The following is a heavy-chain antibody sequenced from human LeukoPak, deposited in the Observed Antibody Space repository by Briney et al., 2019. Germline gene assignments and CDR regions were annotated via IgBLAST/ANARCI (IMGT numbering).Heavy chain of an antibody. CDR3: AKDQIWFGPYSSGAFDI. CDR2: IRFDGNNK. J-gene: IGHJ3*02. V-gene: IGHV3-30*02. Sequence: PGGSLRLSCAASGFTFTSYGMHWVRQAPGKGLEWVTFIRFDGNNKDYGNSAKGRFTISRDNSKNTLYLHMNSLRGEDTAVYYCAKDQIWFGPYSSGAFDIWGQGTMVTVSS. CDR1: GFTFTSYG. D-gene: IGHD3-10*01.